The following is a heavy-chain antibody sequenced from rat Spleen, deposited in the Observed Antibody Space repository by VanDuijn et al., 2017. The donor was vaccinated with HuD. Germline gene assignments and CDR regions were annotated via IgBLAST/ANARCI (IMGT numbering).Heavy chain of an antibody. D-gene: IGHD1-5*01. Sequence: EVQVVESGGGLVQPKGSLKLSCAASGFDFNSYGMSWVRQAPGKGLDLVADIRTKPNNYATYDADSVKGRFTISRDDSKSMVYLQMDNLKTEDTAMYYCTADRYNSRFAYWGQGTLVTVSS. V-gene: IGHV10-10*01. J-gene: IGHJ3*01. CDR2: IRTKPNNYAT. CDR1: GFDFNSYG. CDR3: TADRYNSRFAY.